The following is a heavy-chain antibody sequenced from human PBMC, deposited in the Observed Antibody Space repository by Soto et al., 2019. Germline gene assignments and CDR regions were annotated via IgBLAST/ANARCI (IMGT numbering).Heavy chain of an antibody. J-gene: IGHJ5*01. Sequence: QVQLVQSGAEVKKPGASVKVSCKASGYIFTGYYSNWVRQSPGQGLEWMGWINPNSGDTSFLQKFQGRVSMTTDTSINTAYMELSRVTSDDTAVYYCARPFCCSNSCHNWFDSWGQGTLVTVSS. D-gene: IGHD2-2*01. CDR3: ARPFCCSNSCHNWFDS. V-gene: IGHV1-2*02. CDR1: GYIFTGYY. CDR2: INPNSGDT.